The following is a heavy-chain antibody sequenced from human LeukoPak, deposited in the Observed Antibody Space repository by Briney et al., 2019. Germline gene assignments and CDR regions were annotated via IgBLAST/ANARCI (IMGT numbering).Heavy chain of an antibody. J-gene: IGHJ3*02. D-gene: IGHD3-10*01. CDR3: AKDRRSMARGVAIHDAFDI. CDR1: GFTFSSYS. Sequence: GGSLRLSCAASGFTFSSYSMNWVRQAPGKGLEWVSYISSSSSTIYYADSVKGRFTISRDNSKNTLYLQMNSLRAEDTAVYYCAKDRRSMARGVAIHDAFDIWGQGTMVTVSS. CDR2: ISSSSSTI. V-gene: IGHV3-48*01.